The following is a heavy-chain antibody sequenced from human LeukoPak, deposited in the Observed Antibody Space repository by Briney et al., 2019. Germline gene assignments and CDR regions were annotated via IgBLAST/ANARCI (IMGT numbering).Heavy chain of an antibody. CDR2: ISGVSDAT. J-gene: IGHJ4*02. CDR1: GFTFSDYA. CDR3: AKWSEWLPSY. D-gene: IGHD3-3*01. V-gene: IGHV3-23*01. Sequence: PGGSLRLSCEASGFTFSDYAMTWVRQAPGKGLEWVSYISGVSDATYYADSVKGRFIVSRDNSKGTLSLQMNSLRVDDTATYYCAKWSEWLPSYWGPGTLVTVSS.